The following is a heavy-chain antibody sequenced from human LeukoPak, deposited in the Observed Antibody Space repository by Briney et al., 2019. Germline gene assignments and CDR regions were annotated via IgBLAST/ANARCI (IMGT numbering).Heavy chain of an antibody. D-gene: IGHD3-22*01. Sequence: PSETLSLTCAVYGGSFSGYYWSWIRQPPGKGLEWIGEINHSGSTNYNPSLKSRVTISVDTSKNQFSLKLSSVTAADTADYYCVRRVAGSGYRDSWGQGTLVTVSS. CDR3: VRRVAGSGYRDS. CDR2: INHSGST. CDR1: GGSFSGYY. J-gene: IGHJ4*02. V-gene: IGHV4-34*01.